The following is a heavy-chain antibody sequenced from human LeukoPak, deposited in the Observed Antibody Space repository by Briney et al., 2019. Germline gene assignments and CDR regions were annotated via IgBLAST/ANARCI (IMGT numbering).Heavy chain of an antibody. CDR1: GVSISGYY. J-gene: IGHJ4*02. D-gene: IGHD3-10*01. Sequence: SETLSLTCTVSGVSISGYYWSWIRQPPGKGLEWIGEINHSGSTNYNPSLKSRVTISVDTSKNQFSLKLSSVTAADTAVYYCARHLALRAYYYGSGSYTQIFDYWGQGTLVTVSS. CDR2: INHSGST. CDR3: ARHLALRAYYYGSGSYTQIFDY. V-gene: IGHV4-34*01.